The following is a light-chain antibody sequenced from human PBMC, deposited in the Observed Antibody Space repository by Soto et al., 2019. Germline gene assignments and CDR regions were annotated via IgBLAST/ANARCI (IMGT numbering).Light chain of an antibody. CDR3: QKYNNWPQLN. Sequence: EIVLPPSQGTLSFCPVEISHVCFMSRQSVSSSYLAWYQQKPGQAPRLLIYGASSRATGIPDTFSGSGSGTAFTLPISRLQSPDFAASYCQKYNNWPQLNCGGGHTGDIK. CDR2: GAS. CDR1: QSVSSSY. J-gene: IGKJ4*01. V-gene: IGKV3-20*01.